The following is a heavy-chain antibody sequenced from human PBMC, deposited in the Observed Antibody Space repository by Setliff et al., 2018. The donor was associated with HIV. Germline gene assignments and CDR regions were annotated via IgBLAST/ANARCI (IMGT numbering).Heavy chain of an antibody. D-gene: IGHD3-3*02. CDR3: AKSRRQTFFPSEASFDV. CDR1: GGRISNFA. J-gene: IGHJ3*01. Sequence: ASVKVSCKASGGRISNFAISWVRQAPGQGLEWMGGIIPILGRSDYSPKLQGRVTINADESTGTVYMDLYSLTTEDTATYYCAKSRRQTFFPSEASFDVWGQGTLVTVSS. V-gene: IGHV1-69*10. CDR2: IIPILGRS.